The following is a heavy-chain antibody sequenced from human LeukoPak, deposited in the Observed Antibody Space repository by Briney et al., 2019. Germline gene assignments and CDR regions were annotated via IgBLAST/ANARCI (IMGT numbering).Heavy chain of an antibody. Sequence: GGSLRLSCAASGFSFRSYAMHWVRQAPGKGLEWVAVISYDGSNKYYADSVKGRFTISRDNSKNTVSLQMNSLRTEDTAVYYCGRDLRHQLLYCLDYWGQGTLVTVSS. CDR2: ISYDGSNK. CDR1: GFSFRSYA. V-gene: IGHV3-30*04. CDR3: GRDLRHQLLYCLDY. J-gene: IGHJ4*02. D-gene: IGHD2-2*02.